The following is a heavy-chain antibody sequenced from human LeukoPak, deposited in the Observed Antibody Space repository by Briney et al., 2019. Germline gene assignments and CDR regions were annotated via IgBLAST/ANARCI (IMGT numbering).Heavy chain of an antibody. Sequence: PSETLSLTCTVSGGSISSYYWSWIRQPPGKGLEWIGYIYYSGSTNYNPSLKSRVTISVDTSKNQVSLKLSSVTAADTAVYYCARDTAYYDSSGYYYGGRSFDFWGQGTLLTVSS. CDR2: IYYSGST. D-gene: IGHD3-22*01. J-gene: IGHJ4*02. CDR1: GGSISSYY. V-gene: IGHV4-59*01. CDR3: ARDTAYYDSSGYYYGGRSFDF.